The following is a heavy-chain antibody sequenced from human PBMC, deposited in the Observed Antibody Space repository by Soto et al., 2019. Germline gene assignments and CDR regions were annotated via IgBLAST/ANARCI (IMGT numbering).Heavy chain of an antibody. Sequence: VQLEQSGAEVKKPGASVKVSCKASGYTFSGHYMHWVRQAPGQAPEWMGWINPKTGGTKFAPKSQCGVTVTRGTACSIVYMEIFGLTSDDSAVYYCAKDGGPAFTFDHWGLGTLVIVSS. V-gene: IGHV1-2*02. CDR1: GYTFSGHY. D-gene: IGHD6-25*01. J-gene: IGHJ4*02. CDR2: INPKTGGT. CDR3: AKDGGPAFTFDH.